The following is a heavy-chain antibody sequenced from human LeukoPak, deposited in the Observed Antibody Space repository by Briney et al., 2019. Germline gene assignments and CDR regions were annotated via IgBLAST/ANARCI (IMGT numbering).Heavy chain of an antibody. CDR1: GFTFSSYS. CDR2: ISSSSSYI. Sequence: GGSLRLSCAASGFTFSSYSMNWVRQAPGKGLEWVSSISSSSSYIYYADSVKGRFTISRDNAKNSLYLQMNSLRAEDTAVYYCARDNVVSYGMDVWGKGTTVTVSS. CDR3: ARDNVVSYGMDV. V-gene: IGHV3-21*01. J-gene: IGHJ6*04. D-gene: IGHD5/OR15-5a*01.